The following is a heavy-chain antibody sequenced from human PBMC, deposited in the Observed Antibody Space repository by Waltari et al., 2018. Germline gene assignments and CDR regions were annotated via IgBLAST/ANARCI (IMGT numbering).Heavy chain of an antibody. CDR2: IYHSGGT. CDR3: ARLGTYCSSTSCYGGNWFDP. CDR1: GYSISSGYY. Sequence: QVQLQESGPGLVKPSETLSLTCAVSGYSISSGYYWGWIRQPPGKGLEWIGSIYHSGGTYYNPSLKSRVTITVDTSKNQFSLKLSSVTAADTAVYYCARLGTYCSSTSCYGGNWFDPWGQGTLVTVSS. J-gene: IGHJ5*02. V-gene: IGHV4-38-2*01. D-gene: IGHD2-2*01.